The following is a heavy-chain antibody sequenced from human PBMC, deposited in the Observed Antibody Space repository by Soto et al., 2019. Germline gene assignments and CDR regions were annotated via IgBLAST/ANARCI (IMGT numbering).Heavy chain of an antibody. J-gene: IGHJ4*02. Sequence: EVQLLESGGGLVQPGGSLRLSCAASGFTFSSYAMSWVRQAPGKGLEGVSAISGSGGSTYYADSVEGRFTISRDNSKNTLYLQMNSLRAEDTAVYYCAKAVVVVAVPDYWGQGTLVTVSS. CDR3: AKAVVVVAVPDY. D-gene: IGHD2-15*01. CDR2: ISGSGGST. V-gene: IGHV3-23*01. CDR1: GFTFSSYA.